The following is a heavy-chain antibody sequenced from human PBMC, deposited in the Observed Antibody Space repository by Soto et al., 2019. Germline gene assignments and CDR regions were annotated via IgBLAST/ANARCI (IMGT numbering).Heavy chain of an antibody. CDR2: IYSDGRT. D-gene: IGHD6-13*01. Sequence: GGSLRLSCAASGFTVNSNYMSWVRQATGKGLEWVSVIYSDGRTYYADSVKGRFTISRDNSKNTLYLQMNSLRAEDTAVFYCARADSSSWFLFDYWGQGTLVTVS. J-gene: IGHJ4*02. V-gene: IGHV3-53*01. CDR3: ARADSSSWFLFDY. CDR1: GFTVNSNY.